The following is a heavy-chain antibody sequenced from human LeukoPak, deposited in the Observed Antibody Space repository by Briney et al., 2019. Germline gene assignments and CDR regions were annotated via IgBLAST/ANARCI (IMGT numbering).Heavy chain of an antibody. Sequence: GGSLRLSCAASGFTFYDYAIHCVRQAPGKGLEWVSLISWDGGSTYYADSVKGRFTISRDNSKNSLYLQMNSLRAEDTALYYCAKNPLSGYYYGMDVWGKGTTVTVSS. CDR2: ISWDGGST. CDR1: GFTFYDYA. CDR3: AKNPLSGYYYGMDV. D-gene: IGHD3-16*01. V-gene: IGHV3-43D*04. J-gene: IGHJ6*04.